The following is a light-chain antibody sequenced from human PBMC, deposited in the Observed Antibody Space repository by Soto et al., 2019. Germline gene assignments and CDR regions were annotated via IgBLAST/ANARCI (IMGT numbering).Light chain of an antibody. J-gene: IGKJ4*01. CDR1: QSVNNN. V-gene: IGKV3-15*01. CDR3: QQYNSWPLT. Sequence: EIVMTQSPCTLSGSPGERATLSCGASQSVNNNFAWYQHRPGQAPRLLIYAASTRATGIPARFSGSGSGTEFTLTISSLQSEDFAVYYCQQYNSWPLTFGGGTKVDIK. CDR2: AAS.